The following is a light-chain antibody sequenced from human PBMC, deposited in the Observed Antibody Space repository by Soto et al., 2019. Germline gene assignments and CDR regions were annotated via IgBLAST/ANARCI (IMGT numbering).Light chain of an antibody. CDR1: QSLVSSDGNAY. J-gene: IGKJ1*01. Sequence: DVVMTQSPLSLPVTLGQPASISCRSSQSLVSSDGNAYLNWFQQRPGQSPRRLIYRASNRDSGVEERFSGRGSGTDFTLQISRVEAEDVGVYYCMQGRHWPPWTFGQGTKVEIK. CDR2: RAS. V-gene: IGKV2-30*01. CDR3: MQGRHWPPWT.